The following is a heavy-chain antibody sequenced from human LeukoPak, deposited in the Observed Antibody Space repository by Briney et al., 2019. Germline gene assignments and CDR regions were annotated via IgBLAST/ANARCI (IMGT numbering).Heavy chain of an antibody. J-gene: IGHJ4*02. V-gene: IGHV4-59*01. CDR1: GDSISIYY. Sequence: PSETLSLTCTVSGDSISIYYWSWIRQPPGKGLEWIGYAYYSGSANYNPSLKSRVTIFVDTSKSQFSLVVSSVTAADTAVYYCATSYYDYDRWDYWGQGALVTVSS. CDR3: ATSYYDYDRWDY. CDR2: AYYSGSA. D-gene: IGHD3-16*01.